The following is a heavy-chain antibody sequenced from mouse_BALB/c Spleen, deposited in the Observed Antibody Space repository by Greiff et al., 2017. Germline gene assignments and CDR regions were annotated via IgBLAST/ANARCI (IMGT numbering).Heavy chain of an antibody. Sequence: VQLQQSGPELVKPGASVKMSCKASGYTFTSYYIHWVKQRPGQGLEWIGWIYPGDGSTKYNEKFKGKTTLTADKSSSTAYMLLSSLTSEDSAIYFCARDYGNLYYWGQGTTLTVSS. CDR2: IYPGDGST. CDR3: ARDYGNLYY. J-gene: IGHJ2*01. D-gene: IGHD2-1*01. V-gene: IGHV1S56*01. CDR1: GYTFTSYY.